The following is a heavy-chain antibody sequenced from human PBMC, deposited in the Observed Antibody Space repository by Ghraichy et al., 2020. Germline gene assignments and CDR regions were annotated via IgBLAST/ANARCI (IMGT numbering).Heavy chain of an antibody. CDR1: GFTVSSNY. D-gene: IGHD6-13*01. Sequence: GGSLRLSCAASGFTVSSNYMSWVRQAPGKGLEWVSVIYSGGSTYYADSVKGRFTISRDNSKNTLYLQMNSLRAEDTAVYYCARVIRIAAENWFDPWGQGTLVTVSS. CDR2: IYSGGST. V-gene: IGHV3-53*01. J-gene: IGHJ5*02. CDR3: ARVIRIAAENWFDP.